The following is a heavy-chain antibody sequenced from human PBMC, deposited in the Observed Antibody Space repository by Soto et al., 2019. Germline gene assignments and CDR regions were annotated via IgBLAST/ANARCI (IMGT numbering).Heavy chain of an antibody. Sequence: PSGTLSLTCTVSGGSISSSSYYWGWIRQPPGKGLEWIGSIYYSGSTYYNPSLKSRVTISVDMSKNQFSLKLSSVTAADTAVYYCARHLSSSFNYFDYWGQGTLVTVSS. CDR1: GGSISSSSYY. J-gene: IGHJ4*02. CDR2: IYYSGST. V-gene: IGHV4-39*01. CDR3: ARHLSSSFNYFDY. D-gene: IGHD6-13*01.